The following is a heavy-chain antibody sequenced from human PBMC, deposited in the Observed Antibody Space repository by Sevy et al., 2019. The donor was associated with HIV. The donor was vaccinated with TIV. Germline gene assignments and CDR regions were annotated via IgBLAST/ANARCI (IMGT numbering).Heavy chain of an antibody. J-gene: IGHJ6*03. CDR3: SRASLSFFYLDV. CDR1: DVSLSNGAYY. Sequence: SETLSLTCSVSDVSLSNGAYYWGWIRQHPEKGLEWIGYTYYNGNTYYNPSLKSRATISADTSKNHFSLRLSSVTAADTAVYYCSRASLSFFYLDVWGKGTAVTVSS. V-gene: IGHV4-31*03. CDR2: TYYNGNT.